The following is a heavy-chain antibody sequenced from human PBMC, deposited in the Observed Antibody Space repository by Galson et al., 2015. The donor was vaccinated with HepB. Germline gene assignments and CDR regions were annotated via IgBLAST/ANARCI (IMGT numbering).Heavy chain of an antibody. V-gene: IGHV1-69*13. CDR1: GGSFSNHL. CDR3: ARARRVATTDLDY. Sequence: SVKVSCKASGGSFSNHLTSWVRQAPGQGLEWMGGIIPTFGTTNYAQKFQGRVTITADESTTTVYMELSSLRSDDTAVYYCARARRVATTDLDYWGQGTLVTVSS. D-gene: IGHD1-1*01. J-gene: IGHJ4*02. CDR2: IIPTFGTT.